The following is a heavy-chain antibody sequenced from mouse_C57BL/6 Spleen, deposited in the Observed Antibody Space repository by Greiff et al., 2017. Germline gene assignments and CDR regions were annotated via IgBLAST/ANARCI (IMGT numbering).Heavy chain of an antibody. D-gene: IGHD3-1*01. CDR2: IYPGSGST. J-gene: IGHJ3*01. CDR1: GYTFTSYW. CDR3: AVSGEQLPFAC. V-gene: IGHV1-55*01. Sequence: QVQLQQSGAELVKPGASVKMSCKASGYTFTSYWITWVKQRPGQGLEWIGDIYPGSGSTNYNEKFKSKATLTVATSSSTAYMQLSSLTSEDSAVYYCAVSGEQLPFACWGKGVLVTVSA.